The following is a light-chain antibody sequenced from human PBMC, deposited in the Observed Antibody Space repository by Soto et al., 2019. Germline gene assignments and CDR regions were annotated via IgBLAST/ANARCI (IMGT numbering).Light chain of an antibody. Sequence: IVFTQSPGTLSLSPSERATLSCRASQTLSNSFIAWYQQPPGQDKRLLIYDTSSRATGVPDRYSASGSGTDFTLTISRLEPEDFAVFFCQQYGTSEIIFGQGTRLEIK. V-gene: IGKV3-20*01. CDR2: DTS. CDR3: QQYGTSEII. J-gene: IGKJ5*01. CDR1: QTLSNSF.